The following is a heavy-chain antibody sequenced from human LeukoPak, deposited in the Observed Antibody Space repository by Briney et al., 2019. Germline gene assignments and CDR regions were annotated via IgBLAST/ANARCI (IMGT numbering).Heavy chain of an antibody. CDR2: MNPSSGNT. V-gene: IGHV1-8*01. CDR1: GYTFTSYD. J-gene: IGHJ5*02. Sequence: GASVKVSCKASGYTFTSYDINWVRQATGQGLEWMGWMNPSSGNTGYAQKFQGRVTMTRNTSISTAYMELSSLRSEDTAVYYCARGRGARGWFDPWGQGTLVTVSS. CDR3: ARGRGARGWFDP.